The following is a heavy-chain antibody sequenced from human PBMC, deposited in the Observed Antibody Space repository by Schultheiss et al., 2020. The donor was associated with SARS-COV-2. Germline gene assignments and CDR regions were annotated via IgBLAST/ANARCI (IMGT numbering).Heavy chain of an antibody. D-gene: IGHD6-19*01. CDR3: TTDDSSGWFWASARAEYFQH. Sequence: GGSLRLSCAASGFTFSSYGMHWVRQAPGKGLEWVAVISYDGSNKYYADSVKGRFTISRDNSKNTLYLQMNSLRAEDTAVYYCTTDDSSGWFWASARAEYFQHWGQGTLVTVSS. CDR1: GFTFSSYG. CDR2: ISYDGSNK. V-gene: IGHV3-30*03. J-gene: IGHJ1*01.